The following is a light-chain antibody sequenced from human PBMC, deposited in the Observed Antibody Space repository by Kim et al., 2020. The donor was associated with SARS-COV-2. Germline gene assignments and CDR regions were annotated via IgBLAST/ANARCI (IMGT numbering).Light chain of an antibody. Sequence: DIQMTQSPSSLSASVGDRVTITCQASQDISNYLNWYQQKPGKAPKLLIYDASNLETGVPSRFSGSGSGTEFTFTISSLQPEDIATYYCEQYDNLAFAFGRGAKVDIK. J-gene: IGKJ3*01. CDR2: DAS. CDR1: QDISNY. V-gene: IGKV1-33*01. CDR3: EQYDNLAFA.